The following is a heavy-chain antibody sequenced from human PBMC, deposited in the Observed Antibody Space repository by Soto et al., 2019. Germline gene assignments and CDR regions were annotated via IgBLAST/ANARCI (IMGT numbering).Heavy chain of an antibody. CDR2: IWYDGSNK. D-gene: IGHD2-2*01. Sequence: GGSLRLSCAASGFTFSSYGMHWVRQAPGKGLEWVAVIWYDGSNKYYADSVKGRFTISRDNSKNTLYLQMNSLRAEDTAVYYCARDHYATYYYYGMDVWGQGTTVTVSS. CDR3: ARDHYATYYYYGMDV. CDR1: GFTFSSYG. V-gene: IGHV3-33*01. J-gene: IGHJ6*02.